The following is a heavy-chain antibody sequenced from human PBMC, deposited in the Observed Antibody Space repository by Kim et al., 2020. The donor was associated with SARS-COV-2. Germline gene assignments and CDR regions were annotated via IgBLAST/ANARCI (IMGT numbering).Heavy chain of an antibody. J-gene: IGHJ6*02. CDR1: GGSFSGYY. V-gene: IGHV4-34*01. CDR3: ARARIRFGPPKARDGMDV. D-gene: IGHD3-10*01. CDR2: INHSGST. Sequence: SETLSLTCAVYGGSFSGYYWSWIRQPPGKGLEWIGEINHSGSTNYNPSLKSRVTISVDTSKNQFSLKLSSVTAADTAVYYCARARIRFGPPKARDGMDVWGQGSTVTVSS.